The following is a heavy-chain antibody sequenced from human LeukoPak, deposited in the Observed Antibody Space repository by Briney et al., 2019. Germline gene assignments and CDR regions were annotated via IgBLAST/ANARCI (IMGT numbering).Heavy chain of an antibody. CDR3: AREYYDSSGRLPVDAFDI. V-gene: IGHV3-30-3*01. CDR1: GFTFSSYA. Sequence: GGSLRLSCAASGFTFSSYAMHWVRPAPGKGLEGVAVISYDGSNKYYADSVKGRFTISRDNSKNTLYLQMNSLRAEDTAVYYCAREYYDSSGRLPVDAFDIWGQGTMVTVSS. CDR2: ISYDGSNK. J-gene: IGHJ3*02. D-gene: IGHD3-22*01.